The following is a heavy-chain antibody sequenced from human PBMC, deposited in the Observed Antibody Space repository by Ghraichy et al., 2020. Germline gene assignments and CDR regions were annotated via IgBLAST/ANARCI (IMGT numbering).Heavy chain of an antibody. CDR2: IRYDGSNK. CDR3: AKSLIKWEPSEDWFDP. J-gene: IGHJ5*02. CDR1: GFTFSSYG. Sequence: GESLNISCAASGFTFSSYGMHWVRQAPGKGLEWVAFIRYDGSNKYYADSVKGRFTISRDNSKNTLYLQMNSLRAEDTAVYYCAKSLIKWEPSEDWFDPWGQGTLVTVSS. D-gene: IGHD1-26*01. V-gene: IGHV3-30*02.